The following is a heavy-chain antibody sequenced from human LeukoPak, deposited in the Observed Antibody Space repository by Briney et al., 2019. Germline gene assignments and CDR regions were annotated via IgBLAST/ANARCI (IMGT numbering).Heavy chain of an antibody. CDR2: TIPIFGTA. CDR1: GGTFSSYA. J-gene: IGHJ4*02. V-gene: IGHV1-69*13. Sequence: GASVKVSCKASGGTFSSYAISWVRQAPGQGLEWMGGTIPIFGTANYAQKFQGRVTITADESTSTAYMELSSLRSEDTAVYYCARNEHTFYGSGSYDYWGQGTLVTVSS. CDR3: ARNEHTFYGSGSYDY. D-gene: IGHD3-10*01.